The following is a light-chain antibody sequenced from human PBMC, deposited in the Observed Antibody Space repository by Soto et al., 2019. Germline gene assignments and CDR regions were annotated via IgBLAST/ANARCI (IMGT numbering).Light chain of an antibody. V-gene: IGKV3-11*01. CDR3: QQRSNWQLT. CDR2: DAS. CDR1: QSVSSY. J-gene: IGKJ4*01. Sequence: EIVLTQSPATLSLSPGERATLSCRASQSVSSYLAWYQQNPGQAPRLLIYDASNRATGIPARFSGSGSGTDITLTISSLEPEDFAVYYCQQRSNWQLTFGGGTKVEIK.